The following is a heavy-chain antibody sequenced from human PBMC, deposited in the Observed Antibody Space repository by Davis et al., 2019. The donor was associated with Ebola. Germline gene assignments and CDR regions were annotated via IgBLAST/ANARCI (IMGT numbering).Heavy chain of an antibody. CDR2: IKQDGSEK. Sequence: GESLKISCAASGFTFSSYWMSWVRQAPGKGLEWVANIKQDGSEKYYVDSVKGRFTISRDNAKNSLYLQMNSLRAEDTAVYYCARLGCSGGSCYSPPQHWGQGTLVTVSS. CDR3: ARLGCSGGSCYSPPQH. D-gene: IGHD2-15*01. CDR1: GFTFSSYW. J-gene: IGHJ1*01. V-gene: IGHV3-7*01.